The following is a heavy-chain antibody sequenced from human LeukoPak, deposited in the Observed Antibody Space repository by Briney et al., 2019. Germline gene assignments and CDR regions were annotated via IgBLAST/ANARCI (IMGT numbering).Heavy chain of an antibody. J-gene: IGHJ4*02. CDR1: GFILSDYN. CDR2: IAISGTYI. CDR3: TRDVSATARAYDY. Sequence: GGSLRLSCAASGFILSDYNMNWVRQAPGKGLEWVSFIAISGTYITYADSVKGRFTISRENAKNSLYLQMNSLRAEDTAVYHCTRDVSATARAYDYWGQGTLVTVSS. D-gene: IGHD1-26*01. V-gene: IGHV3-21*01.